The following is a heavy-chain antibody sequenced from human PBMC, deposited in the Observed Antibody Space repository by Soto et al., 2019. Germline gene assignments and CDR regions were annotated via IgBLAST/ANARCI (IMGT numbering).Heavy chain of an antibody. CDR1: GYTFTSYA. CDR2: INAGNGNT. CDR3: ARDLLRTRYCSSTSCYTGLDP. D-gene: IGHD2-2*02. Sequence: ASVKVSCKASGYTFTSYAMHWVRQAPGQRLEWMGWINAGNGNTKYSQKFQGRVTITRDTSASTAYMELSSLRSEDTAVYYCARDLLRTRYCSSTSCYTGLDPWGQGTLVPVYS. J-gene: IGHJ5*02. V-gene: IGHV1-3*01.